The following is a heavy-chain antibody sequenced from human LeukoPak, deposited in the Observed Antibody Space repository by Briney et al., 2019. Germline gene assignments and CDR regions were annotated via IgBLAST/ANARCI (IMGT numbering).Heavy chain of an antibody. V-gene: IGHV1-18*04. D-gene: IGHD6-13*01. J-gene: IGHJ4*02. Sequence: ASVKVSCKASGYMFTGYSMNWVRQAPGQGLEWMGWISTYNGNTKYAQNLQGRVTMTTDTSTSTAYMELRSLRSDDTAVYYCTRDLPYSSSWESIDYWGQGTLVTVSS. CDR1: GYMFTGYS. CDR2: ISTYNGNT. CDR3: TRDLPYSSSWESIDY.